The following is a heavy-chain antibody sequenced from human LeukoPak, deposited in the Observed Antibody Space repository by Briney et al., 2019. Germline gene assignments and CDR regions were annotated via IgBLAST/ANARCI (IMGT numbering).Heavy chain of an antibody. V-gene: IGHV3-23*01. J-gene: IGHJ6*02. CDR2: ISGSGGST. Sequence: PGGSLRLSCAASGFTFSSYAMSWVRQAPGKGLEWVSAISGSGGSTYYADSVKGRFTISRDNSKNTLYLQMNSLRAEDTAVYYCASLWFGELYYYYGMDVWGQGTTVTVSS. CDR3: ASLWFGELYYYYGMDV. D-gene: IGHD3-10*01. CDR1: GFTFSSYA.